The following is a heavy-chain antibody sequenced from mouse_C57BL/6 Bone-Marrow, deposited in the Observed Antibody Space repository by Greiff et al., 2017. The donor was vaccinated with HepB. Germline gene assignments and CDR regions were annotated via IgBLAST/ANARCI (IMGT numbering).Heavy chain of an antibody. Sequence: QVQLQQPGAELVKPGASVKMSCKASGYTFTSYWITWVKQRPGQGLEWIGDIYPGSGSTNYNEQFKSKATLTVDTSYSTAYLQLSSLTSEDSAVYYWARGRVITTVVAHWYFEVWGTGTTVTVSS. V-gene: IGHV1-55*01. CDR2: IYPGSGST. CDR3: ARGRVITTVVAHWYFEV. D-gene: IGHD1-1*01. J-gene: IGHJ1*03. CDR1: GYTFTSYW.